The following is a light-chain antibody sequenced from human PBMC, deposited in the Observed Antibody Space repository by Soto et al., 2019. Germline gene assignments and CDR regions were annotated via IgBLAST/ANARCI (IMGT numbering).Light chain of an antibody. J-gene: IGLJ2*01. CDR1: SSNIGSNS. CDR2: TNS. V-gene: IGLV1-44*01. CDR3: AAWDDTLDGVV. Sequence: QLVLTQPPSASGTPGQRVTISCSGSSSNIGSNSVSWYQQVPGTAPKLVIYTNSQRPSGVPDRFSGSNSGTSASLAISGLQSEDEAHYYCAAWDDTLDGVVFGGGTQLTVL.